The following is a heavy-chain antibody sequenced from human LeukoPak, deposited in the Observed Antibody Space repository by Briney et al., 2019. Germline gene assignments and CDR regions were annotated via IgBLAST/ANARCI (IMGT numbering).Heavy chain of an antibody. CDR1: GFTFSSYA. CDR3: ASTLTYYDFWSGYPVDY. V-gene: IGHV3-23*01. CDR2: ISGSGGST. J-gene: IGHJ4*02. D-gene: IGHD3-3*01. Sequence: GGSLRLSCAASGFTFSSYAMSWVRQAPGKGLEWVSAISGSGGSTYYADPVKGRFTISRDNSKNTLYLQMNSLRAEDTAVYYCASTLTYYDFWSGYPVDYWGQGTLVTVSS.